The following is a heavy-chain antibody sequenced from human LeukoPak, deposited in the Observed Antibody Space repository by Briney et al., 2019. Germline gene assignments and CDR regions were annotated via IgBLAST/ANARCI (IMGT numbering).Heavy chain of an antibody. CDR2: IYYSGST. Sequence: TETLSLTCTVSGGSISSSSYYWGWIRQPPGKGLEWIGSIYYSGSTYYNPSLKSRVTISVDTSKNQFSLKLSSVTAADTAVYDCARHPSRRYYDFWSGYLNWFDPWGQGTLVTVSS. CDR3: ARHPSRRYYDFWSGYLNWFDP. V-gene: IGHV4-39*01. J-gene: IGHJ5*02. D-gene: IGHD3-3*01. CDR1: GGSISSSSYY.